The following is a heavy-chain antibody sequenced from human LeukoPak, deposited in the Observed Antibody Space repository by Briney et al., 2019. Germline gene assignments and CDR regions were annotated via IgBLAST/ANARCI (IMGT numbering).Heavy chain of an antibody. J-gene: IGHJ4*02. CDR2: IIPIFGIA. CDR1: GGTLSSYA. D-gene: IGHD3-22*01. CDR3: ARWDSSGSYFDY. Sequence: SVKVSCKASGGTLSSYAISWVRQAPGQGLEWMGRIIPIFGIANYAQKFQGRVTITADKSTSTAYMGLSSLRSEDTAVYYCARWDSSGSYFDYWGQGTLDTVSS. V-gene: IGHV1-69*04.